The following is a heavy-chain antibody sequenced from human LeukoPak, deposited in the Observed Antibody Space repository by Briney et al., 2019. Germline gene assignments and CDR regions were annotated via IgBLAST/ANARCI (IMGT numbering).Heavy chain of an antibody. D-gene: IGHD3-10*01. CDR1: GFTFSSYS. CDR3: ARDYQIPLWFGEPTGQPGFDI. J-gene: IGHJ3*02. V-gene: IGHV3-48*01. Sequence: GSLRLSCAASGFTFSSYSMNWVRQAPGKGLEWVSYISSSSSTIYYADSVKGRFTISRDNAKNSLYLQMNSLRAEDTAVYYCARDYQIPLWFGEPTGQPGFDIWGQGTMVTVSS. CDR2: ISSSSSTI.